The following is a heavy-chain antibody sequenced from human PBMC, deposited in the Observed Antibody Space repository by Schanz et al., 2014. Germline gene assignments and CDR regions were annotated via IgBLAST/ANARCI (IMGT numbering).Heavy chain of an antibody. CDR3: ARDGVDAAAGGNY. Sequence: QVHLVQSGAEVKKPGASVKVSCKASGYSFTPFPIHWVRQAPGQRLEWMGWINAGTGNTEYSQKFQGRVTITRDTLASTAYMEVSSLRSEDTAVYYCARDGVDAAAGGNYWGQGTLVTVSS. D-gene: IGHD6-13*01. V-gene: IGHV1-3*01. J-gene: IGHJ4*02. CDR1: GYSFTPFP. CDR2: INAGTGNT.